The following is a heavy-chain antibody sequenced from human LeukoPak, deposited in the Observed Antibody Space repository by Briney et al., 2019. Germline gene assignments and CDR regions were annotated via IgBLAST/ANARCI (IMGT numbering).Heavy chain of an antibody. CDR1: GGSINSSNFY. CDR3: ARAAYGSGSYGAFDI. J-gene: IGHJ3*02. V-gene: IGHV4-39*07. CDR2: ISYSGST. D-gene: IGHD3-10*01. Sequence: PSETLSLTRTVSGGSINSSNFYWGWIRQPPEKGLEWIGSISYSGSTYYNPSLKSRVSMSEDTSKKQFSLRLSSVTAADTAVYYCARAAYGSGSYGAFDIWGQGTMVTVSS.